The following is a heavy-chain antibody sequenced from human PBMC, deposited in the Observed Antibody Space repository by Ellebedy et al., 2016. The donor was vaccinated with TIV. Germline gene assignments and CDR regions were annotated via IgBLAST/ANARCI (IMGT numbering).Heavy chain of an antibody. V-gene: IGHV3-21*01. Sequence: GESLKISCAASGFTFSSYSMNWVRQAPGKGLEWVSSISSSSSYIYYADSVKGRFTISRDNAKNSLYLQMNSLRAEDTAVYYCARDKFSYSSSWFPFDYWGQGTLVTVSS. CDR2: ISSSSSYI. D-gene: IGHD6-13*01. CDR1: GFTFSSYS. J-gene: IGHJ4*02. CDR3: ARDKFSYSSSWFPFDY.